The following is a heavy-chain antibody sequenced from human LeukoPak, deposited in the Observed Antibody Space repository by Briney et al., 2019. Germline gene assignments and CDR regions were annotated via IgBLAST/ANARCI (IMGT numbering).Heavy chain of an antibody. V-gene: IGHV3-23*01. Sequence: GGSLRLSCAASGFTFTSYAMTWVRQAPDKGLEWVSAISGSDGSTYYADSVKGRFTISRDDSQNTLYLQMNSLSAEDTAVYYCAKVETSGGANCYALDYWGQGTLVTVSS. CDR3: AKVETSGGANCYALDY. CDR2: ISGSDGST. D-gene: IGHD2-2*01. J-gene: IGHJ4*02. CDR1: GFTFTSYA.